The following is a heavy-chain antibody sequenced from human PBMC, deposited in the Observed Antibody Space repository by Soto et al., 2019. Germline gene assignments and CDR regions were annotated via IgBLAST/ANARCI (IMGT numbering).Heavy chain of an antibody. J-gene: IGHJ4*02. CDR3: ANEGTSGLYYFDY. D-gene: IGHD6-19*01. CDR2: ISGSGDSP. V-gene: IGHV3-23*01. Sequence: EVQLLESGGGLVQPGGSLRLSCAASGFTFSNYAMSWVRQAPGKGLEWVSIISGSGDSPYYADSVKGRFTISRDNYRNTLYLQMNSLRAGDSAKYCCANEGTSGLYYFDYWGQGTLVTVSS. CDR1: GFTFSNYA.